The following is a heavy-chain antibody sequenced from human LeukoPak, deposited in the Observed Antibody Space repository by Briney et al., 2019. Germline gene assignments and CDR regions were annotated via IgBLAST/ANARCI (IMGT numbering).Heavy chain of an antibody. Sequence: PSETLSLTCTVAGGSVSSYYWSWIRQPPGKGLEWIAYIYYSGSTKYNPSLKSRVTISLDRSKNQFSLKLRSVTAAVTAVYYCARTKSGWYYSDYWGQGTLVSVSS. D-gene: IGHD6-19*01. CDR2: IYYSGST. CDR1: GGSVSSYY. CDR3: ARTKSGWYYSDY. V-gene: IGHV4-59*08. J-gene: IGHJ4*02.